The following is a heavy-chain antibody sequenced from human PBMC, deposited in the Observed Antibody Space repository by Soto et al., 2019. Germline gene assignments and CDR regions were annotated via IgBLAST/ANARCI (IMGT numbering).Heavy chain of an antibody. CDR3: ASFLVRGVMALDFAI. V-gene: IGHV1-69*02. CDR1: GGTFSSYT. Sequence: SVKVSCKASGGTFSSYTISWVRQAPGQGLEWMGRIIPILGIANYAQKFQGRVTITADKSTSTAYMELSSLRSEDTAVYYCASFLVRGVMALDFAIWGQGTMVT. J-gene: IGHJ3*02. D-gene: IGHD3-10*01. CDR2: IIPILGIA.